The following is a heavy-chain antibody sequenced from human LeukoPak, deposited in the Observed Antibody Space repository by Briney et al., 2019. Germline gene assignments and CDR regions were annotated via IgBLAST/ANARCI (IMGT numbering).Heavy chain of an antibody. D-gene: IGHD3-9*01. V-gene: IGHV3-23*01. CDR2: ISGGGGGT. CDR1: GFTFTTYA. J-gene: IGHJ4*02. CDR3: AKFYDILTGYFDH. Sequence: GGSLRLSCAASGFTFTTYAMGWVRQSPGKGLEWVSSISGGGGGTYYAQFVKGRFTISRDNSKNTLYLQMNSMRAEDTAVYYCAKFYDILTGYFDHWGQGTLVTVSS.